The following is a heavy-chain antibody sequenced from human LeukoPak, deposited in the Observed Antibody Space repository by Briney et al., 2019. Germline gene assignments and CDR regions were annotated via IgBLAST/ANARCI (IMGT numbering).Heavy chain of an antibody. D-gene: IGHD6-6*01. CDR1: AGSFSGYY. Sequence: SETLSLTCAVYAGSFSGYYWSWIRQPPGKGLEWIGEINHSGSTNYNPSLKSRVTISVDTSKNQLSLKLSSVTAADTAVYYCARGSGSKAARPKYFDYWGQGTLVTVSS. V-gene: IGHV4-34*01. J-gene: IGHJ4*02. CDR3: ARGSGSKAARPKYFDY. CDR2: INHSGST.